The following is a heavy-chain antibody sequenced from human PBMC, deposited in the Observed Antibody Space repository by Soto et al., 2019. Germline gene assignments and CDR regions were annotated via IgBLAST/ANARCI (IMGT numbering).Heavy chain of an antibody. CDR3: ARESPRGYIVGATTFDY. J-gene: IGHJ4*02. Sequence: RASVKVSCKASGGTFSSYAISWVRQAPGQGLEWMGGIIPIFGTANYAQKFQGRVTITADESTSTAYMELSSLRSEDTAVYYCARESPRGYIVGATTFDYWGQGTLVTVSS. CDR2: IIPIFGTA. CDR1: GGTFSSYA. V-gene: IGHV1-69*13. D-gene: IGHD1-26*01.